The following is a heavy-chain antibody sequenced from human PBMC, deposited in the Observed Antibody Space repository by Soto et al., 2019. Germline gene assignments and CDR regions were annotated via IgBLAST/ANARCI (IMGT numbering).Heavy chain of an antibody. CDR3: ARDRSSSRPGIYYYYGMDV. D-gene: IGHD6-6*01. Sequence: GGSLRLSCAASGFTFSSYAMHWVRQAPGKGLEWVAVISYDGSNKYYADSVKGRFTISRDNSKNTLYLQMNSLRAEDTAVYYCARDRSSSRPGIYYYYGMDVWGQGTTVTAP. CDR2: ISYDGSNK. CDR1: GFTFSSYA. J-gene: IGHJ6*02. V-gene: IGHV3-30-3*01.